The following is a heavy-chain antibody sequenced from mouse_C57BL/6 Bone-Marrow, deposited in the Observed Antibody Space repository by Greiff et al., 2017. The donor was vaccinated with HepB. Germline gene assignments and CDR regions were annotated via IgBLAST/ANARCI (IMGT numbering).Heavy chain of an antibody. CDR2: IRLKSDNYAT. V-gene: IGHV6-3*01. CDR3: TGAYYSNYPFAY. Sequence: EVKLVESGGGLVQPGGSMKLSCVASGFTFSNYWMNWVRQSPEKGLEWVAQIRLKSDNYATHYAESVKGRLTISRDDSKSSVYLQMNNLRAEDTGIYYCTGAYYSNYPFAYWGQGTLVTVSA. J-gene: IGHJ3*01. CDR1: GFTFSNYW. D-gene: IGHD2-5*01.